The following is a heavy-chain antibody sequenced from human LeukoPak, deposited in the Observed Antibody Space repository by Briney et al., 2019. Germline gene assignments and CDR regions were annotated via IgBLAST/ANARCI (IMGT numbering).Heavy chain of an antibody. CDR3: AKQRMGYYFDY. D-gene: IGHD2-15*01. CDR2: ISGSGGST. Sequence: GGSLRLSCAASGFTFSSYAMSWVRQAPGKGLEWVAAISGSGGSTYYADSVKGRFTISRDNSKNTLYLQINSLRAEDTAVYYCAKQRMGYYFDYWGQGTLVTVSS. V-gene: IGHV3-23*01. J-gene: IGHJ4*02. CDR1: GFTFSSYA.